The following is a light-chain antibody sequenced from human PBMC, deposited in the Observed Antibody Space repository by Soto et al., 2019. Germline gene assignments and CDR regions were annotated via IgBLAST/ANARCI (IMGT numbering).Light chain of an antibody. V-gene: IGLV4-60*02. Sequence: QLVLAQPSSASASLGSSVKLTCTLSSGHITYIITWHQQLPGKAPRYLMKLEHSGTYNKGSGVPDRFSGSSSGADRYLTISNLQFDDEADYYCETWDTYTVIFGGGTKLTVL. J-gene: IGLJ2*01. CDR1: SGHITYI. CDR3: ETWDTYTVI. CDR2: LEHSGTY.